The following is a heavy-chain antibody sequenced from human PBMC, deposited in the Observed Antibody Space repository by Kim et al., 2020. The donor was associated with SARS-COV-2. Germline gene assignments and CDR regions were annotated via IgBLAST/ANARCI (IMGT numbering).Heavy chain of an antibody. CDR3: ARDSSSWSQNWFDP. J-gene: IGHJ5*02. CDR2: IYTSGST. Sequence: SETLSLTCTVSGGSISSYYWSWIRQPAGKGLEWIGRIYTSGSTDYNPSLKSRVAMSVDTSKNQFSLKLSSVTAADTAVYYCARDSSSWSQNWFDPWGQGTLVTVSS. V-gene: IGHV4-4*07. D-gene: IGHD6-13*01. CDR1: GGSISSYY.